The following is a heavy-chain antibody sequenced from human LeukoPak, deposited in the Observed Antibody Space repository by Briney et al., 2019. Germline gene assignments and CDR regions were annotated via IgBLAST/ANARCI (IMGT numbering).Heavy chain of an antibody. J-gene: IGHJ4*02. Sequence: GGSLRLSCAASGFKFTGYLMTWDRQAPGKGLEWVARLHPDGSERNYVGSVEGRFTVSGDNAKSSLYLQMNSLRVEDTAVYYCARGGYSFDYLGQGTLVTVSS. CDR2: LHPDGSER. CDR1: GFKFTGYL. V-gene: IGHV3-7*01. CDR3: ARGGYSFDY. D-gene: IGHD5-12*01.